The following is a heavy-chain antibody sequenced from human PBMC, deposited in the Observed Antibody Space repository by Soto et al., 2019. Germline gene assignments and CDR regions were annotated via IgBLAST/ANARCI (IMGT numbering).Heavy chain of an antibody. CDR1: GFTFSSYG. V-gene: IGHV3-30*18. CDR3: AKSWASVAVLVPAAPWFDP. CDR2: ISYDGSNK. Sequence: QVQLVESGGGVVQPGRSLRLSCAASGFTFSSYGMHWVRQAPGKGLEWVAVISYDGSNKYYADSVKGRFTISRDNSKNXLXXQMNSLRAEDTAVYYCAKSWASVAVLVPAAPWFDPWGQGTLVTVSS. J-gene: IGHJ5*02. D-gene: IGHD2-2*01.